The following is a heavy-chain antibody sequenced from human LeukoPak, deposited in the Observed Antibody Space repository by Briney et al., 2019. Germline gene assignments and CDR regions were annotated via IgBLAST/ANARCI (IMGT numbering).Heavy chain of an antibody. Sequence: ASVKVSCKASGYTFTSYGISWVRQAPGQGLEWMGWISAYNGNTNYAQKLQGRVTMTTDTSTSTAYMELSSLRSEDTAVYYCTRDRDSSGWFFLDDWGQGTLVTVSS. CDR1: GYTFTSYG. D-gene: IGHD6-19*01. V-gene: IGHV1-18*01. CDR2: ISAYNGNT. CDR3: TRDRDSSGWFFLDD. J-gene: IGHJ4*02.